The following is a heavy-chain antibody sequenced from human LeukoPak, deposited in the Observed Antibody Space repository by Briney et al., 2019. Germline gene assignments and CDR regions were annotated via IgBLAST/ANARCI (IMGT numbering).Heavy chain of an antibody. CDR1: GFTLVTYG. Sequence: ASVKVSCTASGFTLVTYGINWVRQAPRQGPEWLRCISTYNRNTKYSMKFQDRVTLTRDTSTTTAYMELRSLTSDDRAVYYCARASFDRCGWGTLVIVTA. J-gene: IGHJ4*02. CDR2: ISTYNRNT. V-gene: IGHV1-18*01. CDR3: ARASFDR.